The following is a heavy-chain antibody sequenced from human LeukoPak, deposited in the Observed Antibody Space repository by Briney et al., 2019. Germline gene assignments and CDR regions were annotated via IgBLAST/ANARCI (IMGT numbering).Heavy chain of an antibody. CDR1: GGSISSGGYY. Sequence: SETLSLTCTVSGGSISSGGYYWSWIRQPPGKGLEWIGYIYHSGSTYYNPSLKSRVTISVDRSKNQFSLKLSSVTAADTAVYYCARSKLRGAFDIWGQGTMVTVSS. V-gene: IGHV4-30-2*01. D-gene: IGHD6-6*01. CDR3: ARSKLRGAFDI. CDR2: IYHSGST. J-gene: IGHJ3*02.